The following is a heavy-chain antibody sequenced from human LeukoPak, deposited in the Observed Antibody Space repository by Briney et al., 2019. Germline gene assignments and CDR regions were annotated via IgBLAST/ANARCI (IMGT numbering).Heavy chain of an antibody. CDR2: IKKKSDGGTT. CDR3: TREGYSFARK. J-gene: IGHJ4*02. D-gene: IGHD5-18*01. CDR1: GFIFTDAW. Sequence: PGGSLRLSCAASGFIFTDAWMAWVRQTPGKGLEWIGRIKKKSDGGTTDYAAPVEGRFIISRDDSTSTLFLQMNSLKTEDTGVYFCTREGYSFARKWGQGTLVTVSS. V-gene: IGHV3-15*01.